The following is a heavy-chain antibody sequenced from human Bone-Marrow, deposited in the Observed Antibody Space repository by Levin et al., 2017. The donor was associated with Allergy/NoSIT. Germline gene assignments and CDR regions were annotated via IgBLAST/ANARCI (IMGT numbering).Heavy chain of an antibody. Sequence: GESLKISCVASGFTFSSYTMTWVRQAPGKGLEWVSSISSGDDYIYYGDSGKGRFTISRDNAKNSLHLQMSSLRGEDTAVYYCARVRFYGSGSYFDYWGQGTLVTVSS. CDR1: GFTFSSYT. V-gene: IGHV3-21*01. D-gene: IGHD3-10*01. CDR3: ARVRFYGSGSYFDY. CDR2: ISSGDDYI. J-gene: IGHJ4*02.